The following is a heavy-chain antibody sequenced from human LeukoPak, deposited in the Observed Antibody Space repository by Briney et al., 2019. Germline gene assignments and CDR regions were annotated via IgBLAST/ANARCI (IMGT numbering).Heavy chain of an antibody. D-gene: IGHD1-26*01. V-gene: IGHV3-33*01. CDR3: AAHHGELRNFDY. CDR1: GFTFSSYG. Sequence: GGSLRLSCAASGFTFSSYGMHWVRQAPGKGLEWVAVIWYDGSSKYYADSVKGRFTISRDNSKNTLYLQMNSLRAEDTAVYYCAAHHGELRNFDYWGQGTLVTVSS. CDR2: IWYDGSSK. J-gene: IGHJ4*02.